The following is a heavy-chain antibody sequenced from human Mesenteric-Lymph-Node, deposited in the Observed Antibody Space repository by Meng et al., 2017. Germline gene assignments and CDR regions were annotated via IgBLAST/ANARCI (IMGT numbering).Heavy chain of an antibody. CDR3: ARTPDYYGSGSYSGALDY. D-gene: IGHD3-10*01. J-gene: IGHJ4*02. V-gene: IGHV1-3*01. CDR2: INAGNGNT. Sequence: QGQGVQCGAEVQQPGASVKVSCKASGYPFTSYAMHWVRQAPGQRLEWMGWINAGNGNTKYSQKFQGRVTITRDTSASTAYMELSSLRSEDTAVYYCARTPDYYGSGSYSGALDYWGQGTLVTVSS. CDR1: GYPFTSYA.